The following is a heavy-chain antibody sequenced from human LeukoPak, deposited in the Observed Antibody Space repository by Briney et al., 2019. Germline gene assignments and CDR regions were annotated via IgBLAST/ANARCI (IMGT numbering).Heavy chain of an antibody. CDR2: IYYSGST. J-gene: IGHJ6*04. V-gene: IGHV4-61*01. D-gene: IGHD3-10*01. CDR1: GGSVSSGSYY. Sequence: SETLSLTCTVSGGSVSSGSYYWSWIRQPPGKGLEWIGYIYYSGSTNYNPSLKSRVTISVDTSKNQFSLKLSSVTAADTAVCYCARDKGSGLDYYYYYGMDVWGKGTTVTVSS. CDR3: ARDKGSGLDYYYYYGMDV.